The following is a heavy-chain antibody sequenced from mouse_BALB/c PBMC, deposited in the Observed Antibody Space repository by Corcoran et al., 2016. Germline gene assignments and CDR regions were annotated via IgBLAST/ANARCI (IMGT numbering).Heavy chain of an antibody. CDR1: GLNIKDYY. CDR2: IDPENGNT. V-gene: IGHV14-1*02. D-gene: IGHD1-1*01. Sequence: EVQLQQAGAELVRPGGLVTLSCKASGLNIKDYYIHGVTQRPEQGLEWIGWIDPENGNTIYEPKFQGKASITANTSSNTAYLQLSSLTSEDTAVYYCHITTVVEAYWGQGTLVPVSA. CDR3: HITTVVEAY. J-gene: IGHJ3*01.